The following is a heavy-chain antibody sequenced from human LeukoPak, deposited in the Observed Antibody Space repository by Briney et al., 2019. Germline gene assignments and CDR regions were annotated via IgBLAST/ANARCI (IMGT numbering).Heavy chain of an antibody. J-gene: IGHJ1*01. Sequence: ASVKVSRTASGYTFTSYDINGMRQATGQGLEWMGWMNPNSGNTGYAQKFQGRVTMTRNTSISTAYMELSSLTSEDTAVYYCARVHARTVRWLQHWGQGNLVTVSS. V-gene: IGHV1-8*01. CDR2: MNPNSGNT. CDR1: GYTFTSYD. CDR3: ARVHARTVRWLQH. D-gene: IGHD4-23*01.